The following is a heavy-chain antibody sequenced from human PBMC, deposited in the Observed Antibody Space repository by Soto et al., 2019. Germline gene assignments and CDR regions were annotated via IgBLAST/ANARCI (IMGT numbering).Heavy chain of an antibody. V-gene: IGHV4-59*01. Sequence: SETLSLTCSVSGGSISNDYWSGIRQRPGKGLEWIAYIYNRGSNNYNPSLQSRVIISVDKYKDQFSLKLSSVTTADTTVYYCKISTYYEYFQHWGQGNLVTVS. CDR1: GGSISNDY. CDR2: IYNRGSN. J-gene: IGHJ1*01. CDR3: KISTYYEYFQH. D-gene: IGHD1-26*01.